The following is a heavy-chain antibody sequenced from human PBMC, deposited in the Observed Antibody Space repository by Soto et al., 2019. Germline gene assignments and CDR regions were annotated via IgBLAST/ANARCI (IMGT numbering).Heavy chain of an antibody. CDR1: GGTFSSYA. CDR3: AREPFKYGGNSENYFDY. CDR2: IIPIFGTA. J-gene: IGHJ4*02. V-gene: IGHV1-69*01. Sequence: KVSCKASGGTFSSYAISWVRQAPGQGLEWMGGIIPIFGTANYAQKFQGRVTITADESTSTAYMELSSLRSEDTAVYYCAREPFKYGGNSENYFDYWGQGTLVTVSS. D-gene: IGHD2-21*02.